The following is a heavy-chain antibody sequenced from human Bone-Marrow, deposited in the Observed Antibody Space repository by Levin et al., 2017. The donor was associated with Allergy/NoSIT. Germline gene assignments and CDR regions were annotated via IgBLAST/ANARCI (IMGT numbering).Heavy chain of an antibody. Sequence: SGPTLVKPTETLTLTCTVSGFSLSNARMGVSWIRQPPGKALEWLAHIFSNDEKSYSTSLKSRLTISKDTSKSQVVLTMTNMDPVDTATYYCARIGRVTGATELLIPVRWFDPWGQGTLVTVSS. CDR3: ARIGRVTGATELLIPVRWFDP. V-gene: IGHV2-26*01. CDR2: IFSNDEK. D-gene: IGHD1-7*01. CDR1: GFSLSNARMG. J-gene: IGHJ5*02.